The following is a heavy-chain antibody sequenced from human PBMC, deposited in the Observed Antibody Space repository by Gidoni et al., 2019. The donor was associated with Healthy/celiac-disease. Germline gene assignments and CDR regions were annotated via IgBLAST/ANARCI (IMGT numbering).Heavy chain of an antibody. CDR1: GFSLSTSGVG. D-gene: IGHD2-15*01. V-gene: IGHV2-5*01. CDR3: ANSAGTVVTPAWFDP. CDR2: IYWNDDK. J-gene: IGHJ5*02. Sequence: QITLKESGPTLVKPTQTFTLTCTFSGFSLSTSGVGVGWIRQPPGKALEWLALIYWNDDKRYSPSLKSRLTITKDTSKNQVVLTMTNMDPVDTATYYCANSAGTVVTPAWFDPWGQGTLVTVSS.